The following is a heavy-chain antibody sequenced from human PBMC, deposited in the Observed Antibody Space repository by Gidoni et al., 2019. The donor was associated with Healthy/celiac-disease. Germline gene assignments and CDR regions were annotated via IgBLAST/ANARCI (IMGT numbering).Heavy chain of an antibody. J-gene: IGHJ4*02. D-gene: IGHD3-3*01. CDR2: IGTAGDT. Sequence: EVQLVGSGGGLVQPGGSLRLSCAASGFTFSSYDMHWVRQATGKGLEWVSAIGTAGDTYYPGSVKGRFTISRENAKNSLYLQMNSLRAGDTAVYYCARGPFRYYDFWSGPRRNYFDYWGQGTLVTVSS. V-gene: IGHV3-13*01. CDR1: GFTFSSYD. CDR3: ARGPFRYYDFWSGPRRNYFDY.